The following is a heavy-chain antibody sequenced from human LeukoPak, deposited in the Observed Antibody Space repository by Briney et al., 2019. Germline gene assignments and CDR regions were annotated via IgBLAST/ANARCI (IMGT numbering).Heavy chain of an antibody. D-gene: IGHD3-22*01. V-gene: IGHV4-39*07. CDR3: ARDRDPYYDSSGYYHAFDI. CDR1: GGSLSSSSYY. J-gene: IGHJ3*02. Sequence: SETLSLTCTVSGGSLSSSSYYWGWIRQPPGKGLEWIGSIYYRGSTYYNPSLKSRVTISVDTSKNQFSLKLSSVTAADTAVYYCARDRDPYYDSSGYYHAFDIWGQGTMVTVSS. CDR2: IYYRGST.